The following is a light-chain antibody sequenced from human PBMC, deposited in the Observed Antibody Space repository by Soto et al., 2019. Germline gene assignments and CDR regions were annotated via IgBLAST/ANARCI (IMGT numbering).Light chain of an antibody. CDR2: EVS. Sequence: QSVLTQPASVSGSPGQSITISCTGTSSDVGGYNYVSWYQQHPGKAPKLMIYEVSNRPSGVSNRFSGSKSGNTASLTISGRQAEDEADYYCSSYTTSSTYVFATGTKLTVL. J-gene: IGLJ1*01. CDR1: SSDVGGYNY. V-gene: IGLV2-14*01. CDR3: SSYTTSSTYV.